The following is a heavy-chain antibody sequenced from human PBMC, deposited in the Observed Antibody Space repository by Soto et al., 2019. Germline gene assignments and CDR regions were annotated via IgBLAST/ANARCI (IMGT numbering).Heavy chain of an antibody. V-gene: IGHV4-59*02. CDR1: GDSVTSHY. Sequence: PSETLSLTCSFSGDSVTSHYLTWIRQSPEKGLEWIGYMHYTGFSHSNPSLKSRLTISVDRSKNQFTLQLTSVTAADTAVYYCARGRWELLRVNGMDVSGQGTTVTVSS. CDR3: ARGRWELLRVNGMDV. CDR2: MHYTGFS. J-gene: IGHJ6*02. D-gene: IGHD1-26*01.